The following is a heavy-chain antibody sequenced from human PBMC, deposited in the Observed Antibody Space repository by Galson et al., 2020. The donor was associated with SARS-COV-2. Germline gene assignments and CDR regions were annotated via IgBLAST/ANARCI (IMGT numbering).Heavy chain of an antibody. D-gene: IGHD1-26*01. CDR3: TRDVSGGASDI. Sequence: QLGESLKISCAASGFTFTNYAMHWVRQAPGKGLEWLTVISHDGKIQVYADSVKGRFTIPRDNSGNMVFLQIVSLRPDDTALYYCTRDVSGGASDIWGQGTMVTVSS. CDR2: ISHDGKIQ. CDR1: GFTFTNYA. J-gene: IGHJ3*02. V-gene: IGHV3-30*04.